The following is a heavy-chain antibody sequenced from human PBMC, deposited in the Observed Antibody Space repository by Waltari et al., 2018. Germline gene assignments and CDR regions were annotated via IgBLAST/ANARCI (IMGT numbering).Heavy chain of an antibody. D-gene: IGHD2-2*01. J-gene: IGHJ5*02. CDR3: TRRRGYCSSTSCSPRWNWFDP. CDR2: INQMGTT. Sequence: QVQLQQWGAGLLKPSETLSLTCAVYGGSFSGYYWSWIRQPPGKGLEWIGEINQMGTTKYNRSVKSRGAKAEDTYKNQFSRKLSAVTASDTAGYYCTRRRGYCSSTSCSPRWNWFDPWGQGTLVTVSS. V-gene: IGHV4-34*01. CDR1: GGSFSGYY.